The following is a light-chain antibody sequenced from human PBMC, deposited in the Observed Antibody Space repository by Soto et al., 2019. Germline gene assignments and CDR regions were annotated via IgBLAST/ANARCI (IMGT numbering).Light chain of an antibody. V-gene: IGKV1D-13*01. J-gene: IGKJ5*01. CDR3: QQLHDYPIT. Sequence: AILLTQSPSSLSASVGDRVTIPCRASQGIDSSFAWYQQKPGKAPKLLIYAASSLQSGVPSRFSGSGAGTDFTLTISSLQPEDFATYYCQQLHDYPITFGQGTRLEIK. CDR2: AAS. CDR1: QGIDSS.